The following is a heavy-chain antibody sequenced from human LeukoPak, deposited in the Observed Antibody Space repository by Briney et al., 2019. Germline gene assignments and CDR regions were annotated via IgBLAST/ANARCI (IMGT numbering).Heavy chain of an antibody. CDR1: GFTFSSYS. J-gene: IGHJ6*02. Sequence: PGGSLRLSCAASGFTFSSYSMSWVRQAPGKGLEWVSSISSSSSYIYYADSVRGRFTISRDNAKNSLYLQMNSLRAEDTAVYYCARDREVGCSGGSCYYGMDVWGQGTTVTVSS. CDR3: ARDREVGCSGGSCYYGMDV. V-gene: IGHV3-21*01. D-gene: IGHD2-15*01. CDR2: ISSSSSYI.